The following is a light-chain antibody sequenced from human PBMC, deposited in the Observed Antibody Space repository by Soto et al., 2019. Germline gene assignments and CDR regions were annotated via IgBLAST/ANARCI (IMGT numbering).Light chain of an antibody. J-gene: IGKJ4*01. CDR1: QGISSY. CDR3: QQYYDTGLT. Sequence: AIRMTQSPSSFSASTGDRVTITCRASQGISSYLAWYQQKPGKAPKLLIYAASTLQSGVPSRFSGSGSGTDFTLTSSRLQSEVVATYCCQQYYDTGLTFGGGTKVEIK. CDR2: AAS. V-gene: IGKV1-8*01.